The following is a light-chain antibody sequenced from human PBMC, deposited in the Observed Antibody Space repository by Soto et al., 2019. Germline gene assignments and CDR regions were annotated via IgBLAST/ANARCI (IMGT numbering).Light chain of an antibody. V-gene: IGKV1-33*01. CDR2: DAS. CDR1: QDIKNY. CDR3: QQYDNLPLT. Sequence: DIQRTQSPSSLSASVGDRVTITCQASQDIKNYLNWYQQKSGKAPKLLIYDASDLETGVPSRFSGSGSGTDFTLTINSLQPEDIATYYCQQYDNLPLTFGGGTKVDIK. J-gene: IGKJ4*01.